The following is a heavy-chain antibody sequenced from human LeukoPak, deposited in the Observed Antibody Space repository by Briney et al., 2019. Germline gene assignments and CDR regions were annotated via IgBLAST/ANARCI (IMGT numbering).Heavy chain of an antibody. CDR3: ARDSSGFRP. CDR2: IYYSGST. V-gene: IGHV4-59*01. J-gene: IGHJ5*02. CDR1: GGSISSYY. Sequence: SETLSLTCTVSGGSISSYYWNWIRQPPGKGLEWIGYIYYSGSTNYNPPLKSRVTISVDTSKNQFSLKLSSVTAADTAVYYCARDSSGFRPWGQGTLVTVSS. D-gene: IGHD6-19*01.